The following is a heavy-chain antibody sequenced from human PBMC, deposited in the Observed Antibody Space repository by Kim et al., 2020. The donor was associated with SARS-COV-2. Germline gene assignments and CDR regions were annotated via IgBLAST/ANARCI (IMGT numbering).Heavy chain of an antibody. CDR3: ARGDYYESVSLSDYYNGMDV. D-gene: IGHD3-10*01. CDR1: GVSFDSSA. CDR2: ISFDGRNK. V-gene: IGHV3-30-3*01. Sequence: GGSLRLSCAASGVSFDSSAMNWVRQAPGKGLEWVAVISFDGRNKAYANSVKGRLTISRDNSKSTLHLQMNSLRVEDTAVYYCARGDYYESVSLSDYYNGMDVWGQGPTVTVSS. J-gene: IGHJ6*01.